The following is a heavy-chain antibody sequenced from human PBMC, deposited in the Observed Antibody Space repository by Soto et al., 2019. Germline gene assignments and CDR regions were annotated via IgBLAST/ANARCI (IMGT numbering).Heavy chain of an antibody. J-gene: IGHJ3*02. D-gene: IGHD6-13*01. CDR3: AKDPGNGYSSSWYLSLKAFEI. CDR2: ISWNSGSI. CDR1: GFTFDDYA. Sequence: SLRLSCAASGFTFDDYAMHWVRQAPGKGLAWVSGISWNSGSIGYADSVKGRFTISRDNAKNSLYLQMTSLRAEDTALYYCAKDPGNGYSSSWYLSLKAFEIWGQGTMVTVSS. V-gene: IGHV3-9*01.